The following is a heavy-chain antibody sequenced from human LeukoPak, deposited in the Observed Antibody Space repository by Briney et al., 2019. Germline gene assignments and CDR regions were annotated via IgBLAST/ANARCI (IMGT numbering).Heavy chain of an antibody. CDR1: GGTFSSYA. Sequence: ASVEVSCKASGGTFSSYAISWVRQAPGQGLEWMGGIIPIFGTANYAQKFQGRVTITTDESTSTAYMELSSLRSEDTAVYYCASSGFTVTKYYFDYWGQGTLVTVSS. CDR2: IIPIFGTA. J-gene: IGHJ4*02. V-gene: IGHV1-69*05. CDR3: ASSGFTVTKYYFDY. D-gene: IGHD4-17*01.